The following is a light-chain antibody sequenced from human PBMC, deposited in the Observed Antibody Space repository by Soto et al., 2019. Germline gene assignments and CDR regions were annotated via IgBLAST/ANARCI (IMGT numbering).Light chain of an antibody. CDR2: DVS. Sequence: QSVLTQPASVSGSPGQSITISCTGTSSDVGGYNYVSWYKQHPGKAPKLMIYDVSNRPSGVSNRFSGSKSGNTASLTISGLQAEDEADYYCTSYTSSSTLYVFGTGTKVTDL. CDR3: TSYTSSSTLYV. J-gene: IGLJ1*01. V-gene: IGLV2-14*01. CDR1: SSDVGGYNY.